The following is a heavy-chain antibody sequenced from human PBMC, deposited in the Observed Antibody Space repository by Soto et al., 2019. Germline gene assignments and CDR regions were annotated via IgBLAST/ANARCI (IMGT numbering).Heavy chain of an antibody. J-gene: IGHJ4*02. CDR2: IYYSGST. D-gene: IGHD2-15*01. V-gene: IGHV4-30-4*01. CDR3: ARDPGGPRGY. CDR1: GGSISSGEYY. Sequence: SETLSLTCTVSGGSISSGEYYWSWIRQPPGKGLEWIGYIYYSGSTYYYADSVKGRFTISRDNAKNSLYLQMNSLRAEDTAVYYCARDPGGPRGYWGQGTLVTVSS.